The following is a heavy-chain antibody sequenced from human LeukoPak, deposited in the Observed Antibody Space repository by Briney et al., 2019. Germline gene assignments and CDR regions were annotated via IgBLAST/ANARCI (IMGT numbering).Heavy chain of an antibody. CDR1: GYTFTSFW. J-gene: IGHJ5*02. Sequence: ASVKVSCEASGYTFTSFWIQWVRQAPGQGLEWMGLINPSDGSTTYTHRFQGRVTVTRDTSTSTVYMDLSSLRSEDTAVYYCARAPRDSSTMLDRWGQGTLVTVSS. D-gene: IGHD6-13*01. V-gene: IGHV1-46*01. CDR3: ARAPRDSSTMLDR. CDR2: INPSDGST.